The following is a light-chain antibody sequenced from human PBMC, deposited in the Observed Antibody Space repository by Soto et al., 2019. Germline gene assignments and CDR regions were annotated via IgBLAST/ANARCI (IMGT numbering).Light chain of an antibody. CDR3: SSYTSINTRV. V-gene: IGLV2-14*01. J-gene: IGLJ1*01. CDR2: DAR. CDR1: SSDVGGYNY. Sequence: QSALTQPASVSGSPGQPITISCTGTSSDVGGYNYVSWYQQHPGKAPKLIIYDARNRPSGVSNRFSGSKSGNTASLTISGLQTEDEADYYCSSYTSINTRVFGTGTKVTVL.